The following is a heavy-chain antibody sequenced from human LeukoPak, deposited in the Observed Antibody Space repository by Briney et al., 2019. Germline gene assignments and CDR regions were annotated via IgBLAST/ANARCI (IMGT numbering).Heavy chain of an antibody. Sequence: PSETLSLTCAVYGGSFSGYYWSWIRQPPGKGLEWIGEINHSGSTNYNPSLKSRVTISVDTSKNQFSLKLSSVTAADTAVYYCARRQYYYDSSGYKYWGQGTLVTVSS. CDR1: GGSFSGYY. J-gene: IGHJ4*02. V-gene: IGHV4-34*01. CDR2: INHSGST. D-gene: IGHD3-22*01. CDR3: ARRQYYYDSSGYKY.